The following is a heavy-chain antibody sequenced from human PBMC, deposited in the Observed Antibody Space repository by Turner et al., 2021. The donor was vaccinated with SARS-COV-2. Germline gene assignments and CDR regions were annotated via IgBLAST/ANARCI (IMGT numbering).Heavy chain of an antibody. Sequence: QVQLLESGGDVVPPGRSLRLSCTASGFTFSSYPMHWVRPAPGKGLELVAVISYAGDNTKYADSVKGRFTVSRDTSKSTLFLQINSLKSEDTAVYYCARGGVKMSTIYWYFDLWGRGTLVTVSS. CDR3: ARGGVKMSTIYWYFDL. J-gene: IGHJ2*01. D-gene: IGHD1-26*01. CDR1: GFTFSSYP. CDR2: ISYAGDNT. V-gene: IGHV3-30*03.